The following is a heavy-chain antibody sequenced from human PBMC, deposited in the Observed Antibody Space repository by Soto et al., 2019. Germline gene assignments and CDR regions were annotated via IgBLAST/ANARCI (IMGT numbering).Heavy chain of an antibody. CDR2: IRSKANSYAT. CDR1: GFTFSGSA. J-gene: IGHJ6*02. CDR3: TRQTARQTKYYYGMDV. V-gene: IGHV3-73*02. Sequence: EVQLVESGGGLVQPGGSLKLSCAASGFTFSGSAMHWVRQASGKGLEWVGRIRSKANSYATAYAASVKGRFTISRDDSKNTAYRQMNSLKTEDTAVYYCTRQTARQTKYYYGMDVWGQGTTVTVSS. D-gene: IGHD5-18*01.